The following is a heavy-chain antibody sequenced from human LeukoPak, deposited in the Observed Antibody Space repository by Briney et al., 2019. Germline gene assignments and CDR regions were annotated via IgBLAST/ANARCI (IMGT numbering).Heavy chain of an antibody. J-gene: IGHJ4*02. D-gene: IGHD5-12*01. V-gene: IGHV1-2*02. CDR3: AGAPGGYSGYDHDY. Sequence: ASVKVSCKASGYTFTGYYMHWVRQAPGQGLEWMGWINPNSGGTNYAQKFQGRVTMTRDTSISTAYMELSRLRSDDTAVYYCAGAPGGYSGYDHDYWGQGTLVTVSS. CDR2: INPNSGGT. CDR1: GYTFTGYY.